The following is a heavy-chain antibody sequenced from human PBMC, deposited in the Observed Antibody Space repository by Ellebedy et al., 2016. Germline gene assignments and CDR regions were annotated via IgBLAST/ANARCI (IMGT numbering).Heavy chain of an antibody. J-gene: IGHJ4*02. V-gene: IGHV1-18*01. CDR3: ARDPQSGIDY. D-gene: IGHD3-10*01. CDR2: ISVYNDNA. CDR1: GYTFTRYG. Sequence: ASVKVSCKTSGYTFTRYGISWARQAPGQGLEWMGWISVYNDNANYAQKFQGRVTMTIDTSKSTVYMELGSLTSDDTAVYFCARDPQSGIDYWGQGTLVTVSS.